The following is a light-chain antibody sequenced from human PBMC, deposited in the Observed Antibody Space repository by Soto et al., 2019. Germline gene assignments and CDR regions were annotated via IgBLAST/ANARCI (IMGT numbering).Light chain of an antibody. CDR2: EDN. Sequence: NFMLTQPHSVSESPGKTVTISCTRSSGSIASNYVQWYQQRPGSAPTTVIYEDNQRPSGVPDRFSGSIDSSSNSASRTICGQGAEDEADYYCQSYDRSAQEVVFGAGTKLTVL. J-gene: IGLJ2*01. V-gene: IGLV6-57*04. CDR3: QSYDRSAQEVV. CDR1: SGSIASNY.